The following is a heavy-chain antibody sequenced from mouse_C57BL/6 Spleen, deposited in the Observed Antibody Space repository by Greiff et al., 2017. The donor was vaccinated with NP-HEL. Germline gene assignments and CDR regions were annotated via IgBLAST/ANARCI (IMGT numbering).Heavy chain of an antibody. CDR2: ISSGGSYT. Sequence: DVKLVESGGDLVKPGGSLKLSCAASGFTFSSYGMSWVRQTPDKRLEWVATISSGGSYTYYPDSVKGRFTISRDNAKNTLYLQMSSLKSEDTAMYYWARPPKSLNYYSSRYEGFAYWGQGTLVTVSA. D-gene: IGHD1-1*01. V-gene: IGHV5-6*02. CDR1: GFTFSSYG. J-gene: IGHJ3*01. CDR3: ARPPKSLNYYSSRYEGFAY.